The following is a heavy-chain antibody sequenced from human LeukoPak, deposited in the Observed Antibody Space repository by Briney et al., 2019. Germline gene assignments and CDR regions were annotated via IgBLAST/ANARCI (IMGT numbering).Heavy chain of an antibody. CDR3: ARDQYDTWSRRGNFDS. Sequence: GGSLRLSCVASGFTFGKYWMSWVRQAPGKGLEWVANIKLDGSEKNYVDSVKGRFTISRDNTKNSLYLQMNSLRVEDTAVFYCARDQYDTWSRRGNFDSWGQGTPVIVSS. J-gene: IGHJ4*02. V-gene: IGHV3-7*03. CDR1: GFTFGKYW. CDR2: IKLDGSEK. D-gene: IGHD3-3*01.